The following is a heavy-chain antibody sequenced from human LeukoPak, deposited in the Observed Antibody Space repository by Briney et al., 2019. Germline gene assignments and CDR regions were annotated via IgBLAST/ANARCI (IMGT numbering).Heavy chain of an antibody. CDR3: ARGRRGSLDAFDI. Sequence: VASVKVSCKASGYTFTSYAMHWVRQAPGQRLEWMGWINAGNGNTKYSQKFQGRVTITRDTSASTAYMELSSLRSEDTAVYYCARGRRGSLDAFDIWGQGTTATVSS. J-gene: IGHJ3*02. D-gene: IGHD6-13*01. V-gene: IGHV1-3*01. CDR1: GYTFTSYA. CDR2: INAGNGNT.